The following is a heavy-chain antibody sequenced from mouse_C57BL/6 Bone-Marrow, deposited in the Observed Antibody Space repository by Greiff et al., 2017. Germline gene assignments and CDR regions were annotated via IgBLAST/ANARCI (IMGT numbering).Heavy chain of an antibody. J-gene: IGHJ3*01. D-gene: IGHD1-1*01. Sequence: EVQLQQSGAELVRPGASVKLSCTASGFNIKDDYMHWVKQRPEQGLEWIGWIDPENGDTESASKFQGKATITAATSSNTAYLQLSSLTSEDTAVYYCTTIPNLFFAYWGQGTLVTVSA. CDR1: GFNIKDDY. CDR2: IDPENGDT. V-gene: IGHV14-4*01. CDR3: TTIPNLFFAY.